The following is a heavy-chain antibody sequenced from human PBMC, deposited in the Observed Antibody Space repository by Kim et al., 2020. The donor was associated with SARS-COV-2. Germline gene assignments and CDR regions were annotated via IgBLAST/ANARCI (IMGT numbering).Heavy chain of an antibody. D-gene: IGHD3-22*01. Sequence: SVKVSCKASGGTFSSYAISWVRQAPGQGLEWMGGIIPIFGTANYAQKFQGRVTITADESTSTAYMELSSLRSEDTAVYYCARDRVYYDSSGYYYPDAFDIWGQGTMVTVSS. V-gene: IGHV1-69*13. CDR1: GGTFSSYA. CDR2: IIPIFGTA. J-gene: IGHJ3*02. CDR3: ARDRVYYDSSGYYYPDAFDI.